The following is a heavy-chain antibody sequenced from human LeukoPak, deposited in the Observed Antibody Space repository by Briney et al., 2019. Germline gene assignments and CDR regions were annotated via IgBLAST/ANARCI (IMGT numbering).Heavy chain of an antibody. Sequence: SETLSLTCTVSGGSISSYYWSWIRQPPGKGLEWIGYIHYSGSTSYNPSLKSRVTISVDPSKNQFSLKLSSVTAADTAVYYCARALGYYGSGRSRFDPWGQGTLVTVSS. CDR3: ARALGYYGSGRSRFDP. CDR1: GGSISSYY. CDR2: IHYSGST. J-gene: IGHJ5*02. D-gene: IGHD3-10*01. V-gene: IGHV4-59*01.